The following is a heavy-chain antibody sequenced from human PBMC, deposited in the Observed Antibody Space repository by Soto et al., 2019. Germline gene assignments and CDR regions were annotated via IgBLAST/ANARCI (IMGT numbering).Heavy chain of an antibody. CDR2: ISSSGSTI. V-gene: IGHV3-11*01. Sequence: QVQLVESGGGLVKPGGSLRLSGAASGFTFSDYYMSWIRQAPGKGLEWVSYISSSGSTIYYADSVKGRFTISRDNAKNSLYLQMNSLRAEDTAVYYCARLDGNSYDSSGYYYYYYGMDVWGQGTTVTVSS. J-gene: IGHJ6*02. CDR3: ARLDGNSYDSSGYYYYYYGMDV. CDR1: GFTFSDYY. D-gene: IGHD3-22*01.